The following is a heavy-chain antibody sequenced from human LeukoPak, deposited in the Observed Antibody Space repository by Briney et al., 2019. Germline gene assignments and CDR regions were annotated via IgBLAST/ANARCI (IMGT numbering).Heavy chain of an antibody. D-gene: IGHD4-17*01. V-gene: IGHV4-30-2*01. CDR1: GGSISSGGYY. Sequence: PSQTLSLTCTVSGGSISSGGYYWSWIRQPPGKGLEWIGYIYHSGSTYYNPSLKSRVTISVDRSKNQFSLKLSSVTAADTAVYYCARGVRRVTTSRALFDYWGQGTLVTVSS. CDR2: IYHSGST. CDR3: ARGVRRVTTSRALFDY. J-gene: IGHJ4*02.